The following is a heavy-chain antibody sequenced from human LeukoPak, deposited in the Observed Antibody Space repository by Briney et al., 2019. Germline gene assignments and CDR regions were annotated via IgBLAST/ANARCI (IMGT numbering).Heavy chain of an antibody. CDR2: INHSGST. J-gene: IGHJ4*02. CDR1: GGSFSGYY. Sequence: SETLSLTCAVYGGSFSGYYWSWIRQPPGKGLEWIGQINHSGSTNYNPSLKSRVTISVDTSKNQFSLKLSSVTAADTAVYYCARDLSYSGSYADYWGQGTLVTVSS. CDR3: ARDLSYSGSYADY. D-gene: IGHD1-26*01. V-gene: IGHV4-34*01.